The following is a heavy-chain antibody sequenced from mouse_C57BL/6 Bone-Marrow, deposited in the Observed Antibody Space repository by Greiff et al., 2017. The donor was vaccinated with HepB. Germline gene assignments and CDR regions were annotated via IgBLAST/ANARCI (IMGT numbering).Heavy chain of an antibody. CDR3: ARDYYGSSYHFDY. Sequence: VQVVESGGGLVKPGGSLKLSCAASGFTFSSYAMSWVRQTPEKRLEWVATISDGGSYTYYPDNVKGRFTISRDNAKNNLYLQMSHLKSEDTAMYYCARDYYGSSYHFDYWGQGTTLTVSS. CDR1: GFTFSSYA. V-gene: IGHV5-4*01. CDR2: ISDGGSYT. D-gene: IGHD1-1*01. J-gene: IGHJ2*01.